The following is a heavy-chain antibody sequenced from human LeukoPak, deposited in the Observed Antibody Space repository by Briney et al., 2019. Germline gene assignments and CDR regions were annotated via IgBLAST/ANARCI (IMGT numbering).Heavy chain of an antibody. CDR1: GFTFSSNC. CDR2: IKQDGSEK. J-gene: IGHJ4*02. CDR3: ARDDAPFYYDSSGTSFHH. D-gene: IGHD3-22*01. Sequence: SGGSLRLSCAASGFTFSSNCMSWVRQAPGKGLEWVANIKQDGSEKYYVDSVKGRFTISRDNAKNSLYLQMNSLGAEDTAVYYCARDDAPFYYDSSGTSFHHWGQGALVTVSS. V-gene: IGHV3-7*01.